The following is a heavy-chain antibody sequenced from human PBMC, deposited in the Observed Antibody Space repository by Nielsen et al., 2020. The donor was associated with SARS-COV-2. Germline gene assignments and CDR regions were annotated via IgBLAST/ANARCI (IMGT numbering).Heavy chain of an antibody. J-gene: IGHJ4*02. D-gene: IGHD1-14*01. CDR1: GFTFSGYA. V-gene: IGHV3-30*04. CDR3: ARDREPGYNAVDY. Sequence: GESLKISCAASGFTFSGYAMHWVRQAPGKGLEWVAVISYDESYKYYADSVKGRFTISRDNSNNTLFLQTNSLRAEDTAIYYCARDREPGYNAVDYWGQGTLVTVSS. CDR2: ISYDESYK.